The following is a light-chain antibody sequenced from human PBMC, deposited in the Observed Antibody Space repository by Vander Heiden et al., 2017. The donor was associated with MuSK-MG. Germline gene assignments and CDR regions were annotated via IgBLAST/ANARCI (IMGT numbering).Light chain of an antibody. J-gene: IGKJ2*01. CDR1: QSISSW. CDR3: RQENTYSDT. V-gene: IGKV1-5*03. Sequence: DIQMTQSPSTLSASVGDRVTITCRASQSISSWLAWYQQKPGKAPKLLIYKASSLESRVPSRYSGSGSGTQFTLTISILHPDDFATYYFRQENTYSDTFGQGTKLEIK. CDR2: KAS.